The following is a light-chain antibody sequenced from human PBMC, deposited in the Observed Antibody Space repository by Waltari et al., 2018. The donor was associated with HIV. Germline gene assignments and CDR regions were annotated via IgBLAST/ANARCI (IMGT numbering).Light chain of an antibody. CDR3: QQYDSTPWT. V-gene: IGKV4-1*01. CDR1: QSVLYSSNNKNY. Sequence: DIVMTQSSDSLAVSLGERATINCKSRQSVLYSSNNKNYLAWYQQKPGQPPKLLIYWASTRESGVPDRFSGSGSGTDFTLTISSLQAEDVAVYYCQQYDSTPWTFGQGTKVEIK. CDR2: WAS. J-gene: IGKJ1*01.